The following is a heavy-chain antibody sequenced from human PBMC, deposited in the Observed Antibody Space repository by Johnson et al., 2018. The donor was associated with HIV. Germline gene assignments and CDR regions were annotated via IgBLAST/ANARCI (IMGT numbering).Heavy chain of an antibody. CDR2: IYRDGST. V-gene: IGHV3-53*01. CDR3: ARAYSSGWLGAFDM. Sequence: VESGGGLIQPGGSLRLSCAASGFIVSGNYMSWVRQAPGKGLEWVSFIYRDGSTFYADSVKGRFTISRDSSKNTLYLQMNSLRAEDTAVYYCARAYSSGWLGAFDMWGQGTTVTVSS. D-gene: IGHD6-19*01. J-gene: IGHJ3*02. CDR1: GFIVSGNY.